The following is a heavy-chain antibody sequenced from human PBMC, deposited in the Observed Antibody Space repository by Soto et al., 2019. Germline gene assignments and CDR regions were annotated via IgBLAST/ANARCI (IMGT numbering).Heavy chain of an antibody. CDR2: IDWDDDK. CDR1: GFSLSTSGMC. Sequence: SGPTLVNPTQTLTLTCTFSGFSLSTSGMCVSWIRQPPGKALEWLARIDWDDDKYYSTSLKTRLTISKDTSKNQVVLTMTNMDPVDTATYYCARVHYDFWSGYSTSPRNYYVDVWGKGTTVTVSS. J-gene: IGHJ6*03. D-gene: IGHD3-3*01. V-gene: IGHV2-70*11. CDR3: ARVHYDFWSGYSTSPRNYYVDV.